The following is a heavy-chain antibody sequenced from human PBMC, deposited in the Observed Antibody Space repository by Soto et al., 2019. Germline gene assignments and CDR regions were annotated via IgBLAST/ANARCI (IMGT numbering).Heavy chain of an antibody. CDR3: ARNYYDSSGGFDY. CDR1: GFTVSSNY. D-gene: IGHD3-22*01. CDR2: IYSGGST. Sequence: GGSLRLSCAAFGFTVSSNYMSWVRQAPGKRLEWVSVIYSGGSTYYADSVKGRFTISRDNSKNTLYLQMNSLRAEDTAVYYCARNYYDSSGGFDYWGQGTLVTVSS. J-gene: IGHJ4*02. V-gene: IGHV3-53*01.